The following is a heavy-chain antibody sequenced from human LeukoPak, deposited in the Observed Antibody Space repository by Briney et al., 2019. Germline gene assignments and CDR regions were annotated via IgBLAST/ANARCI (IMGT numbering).Heavy chain of an antibody. CDR2: IYTSGST. J-gene: IGHJ5*02. D-gene: IGHD3-3*01. CDR3: ARVQYDFWSGYPLGWFDP. Sequence: NPSQTLSLTCTVSGGSISSGSYHWRWIRQPAGKGLEWIGRIYTSGSTNYHPSLKSRVTISVDTSKNQFSLKLSSVTAADTAVYYCARVQYDFWSGYPLGWFDPWGQGTLVTVSS. CDR1: GGSISSGSYH. V-gene: IGHV4-61*02.